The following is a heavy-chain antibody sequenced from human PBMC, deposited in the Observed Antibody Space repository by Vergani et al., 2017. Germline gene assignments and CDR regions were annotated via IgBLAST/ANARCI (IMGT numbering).Heavy chain of an antibody. V-gene: IGHV3-64D*06. Sequence: VQLVESGGGVVQPGGSLRLSCSASGFTFSSYAMHWVRQAPGKGLEYVSAISSNGGSTYYADSVKGRFTISRDNSKNTLYLQMSSLRAEDTAVYYCATEFSGWPPLMGDWGQGTLVTVSS. D-gene: IGHD6-19*01. CDR3: ATEFSGWPPLMGD. CDR1: GFTFSSYA. J-gene: IGHJ4*02. CDR2: ISSNGGST.